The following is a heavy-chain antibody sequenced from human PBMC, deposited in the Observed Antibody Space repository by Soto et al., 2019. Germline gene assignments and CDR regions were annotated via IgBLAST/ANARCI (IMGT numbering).Heavy chain of an antibody. CDR2: IYYSGST. CDR1: GGSISSGDYY. J-gene: IGHJ4*02. CDR3: AAVLRFLEWLSPYY. D-gene: IGHD3-3*01. Sequence: SETLSLTCTVSGGSISSGDYYWSWIRQPPGKGLEWIGYIYYSGSTYYNPSLKSRVTISVDTSKNQFSLKLSSVTAADTAVHYCAAVLRFLEWLSPYYWGQGTLVTVSS. V-gene: IGHV4-30-4*01.